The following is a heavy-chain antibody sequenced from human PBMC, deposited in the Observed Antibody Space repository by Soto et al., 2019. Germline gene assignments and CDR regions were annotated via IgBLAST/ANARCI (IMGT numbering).Heavy chain of an antibody. V-gene: IGHV3-13*01. CDR1: GFTFSSYD. J-gene: IGHJ6*03. CDR3: ARDNHGSGSYGFYYYMDV. Sequence: GGSLRLSCAASGFTFSSYDMHWVRQATGKGLEWVSAIGTAGDTYYPGSVKGRFTISSENAKNSLYLQMNSLRAGDTAVYYCARDNHGSGSYGFYYYMDVWGKGTTVTVSS. CDR2: IGTAGDT. D-gene: IGHD3-10*01.